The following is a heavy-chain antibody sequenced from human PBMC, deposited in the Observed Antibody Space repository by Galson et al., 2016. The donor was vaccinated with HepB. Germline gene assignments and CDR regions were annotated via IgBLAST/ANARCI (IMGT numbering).Heavy chain of an antibody. CDR3: AKDLLSDYVWGSYRFQD. CDR2: IGGSGDNT. CDR1: GFSFSTYA. Sequence: SLRLSCAVSGFSFSTYAMSWVRQAPGKGLVWVSTIGGSGDNTYYADSVKGRFTISRDNSMNTLYLQRNSLRAEDTALYYCAKDLLSDYVWGSYRFQDWGQGAPVTVSS. J-gene: IGHJ4*02. V-gene: IGHV3-23*01. D-gene: IGHD3-16*02.